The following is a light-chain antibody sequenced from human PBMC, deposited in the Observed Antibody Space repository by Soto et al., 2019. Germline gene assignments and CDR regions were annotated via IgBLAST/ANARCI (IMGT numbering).Light chain of an antibody. V-gene: IGLV4-69*01. CDR3: QTWGTGIV. J-gene: IGLJ2*01. Sequence: QLVLTQSPSASASLGASVKFTCTVSSGHSSYAIAWHQQQPEKGPRFLMKLNSDGSHSKGDGIPDRFSGSSSGAARYLTISSLQSEDEADYYCQTWGTGIVFGGGTQLTVL. CDR2: LNSDGSH. CDR1: SGHSSYA.